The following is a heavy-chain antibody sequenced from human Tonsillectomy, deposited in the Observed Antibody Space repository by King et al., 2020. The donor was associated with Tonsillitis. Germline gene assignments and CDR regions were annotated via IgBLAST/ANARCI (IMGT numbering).Heavy chain of an antibody. Sequence: VQLVESGGDLVQPGRSLRLSCAASGFTFADYNVHWFRQAPGKGLEWIGSIRSKTNAGTTEYATSLKGRFTISRDDSQDTAYLQMSSLNTEDTGVYYCSCIRVAGGRSDDHGGQGTLVTVSS. J-gene: IGHJ4*02. CDR2: IRSKTNAGTT. V-gene: IGHV3-49*03. D-gene: IGHD2-15*01. CDR1: GFTFADYN. CDR3: SCIRVAGGRSDDH.